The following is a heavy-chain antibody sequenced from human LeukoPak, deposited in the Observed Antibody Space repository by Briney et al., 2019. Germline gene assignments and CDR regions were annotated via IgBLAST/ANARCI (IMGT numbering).Heavy chain of an antibody. CDR3: ARHRQAAMLYWFDP. V-gene: IGHV4-31*03. CDR1: GGSISRGGYY. CDR2: IYYSGST. Sequence: SETLSLTCIVSGGSISRGGYYWSWIRQHPGKGLEWIGYIYYSGSTYYNPSLKSRVTISVDTSKNQFSLKLSSVTAADTAVYYCARHRQAAMLYWFDPWGQGTLVTVSS. D-gene: IGHD2-2*01. J-gene: IGHJ5*02.